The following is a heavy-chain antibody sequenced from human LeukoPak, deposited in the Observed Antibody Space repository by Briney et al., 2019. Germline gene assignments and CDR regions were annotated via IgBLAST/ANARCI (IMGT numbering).Heavy chain of an antibody. CDR3: ARSRDGYNDKDY. D-gene: IGHD5-24*01. CDR2: INHSGST. V-gene: IGHV4-39*07. CDR1: GGSISSSSYY. Sequence: SETLSLTCTVSGGSISSSSYYWSWIRQPPGKGLEWIGEINHSGSTNYNPSLKSRVTISVDTSKNQFSLKLSSVTAADTAVYYCARSRDGYNDKDYWGQGTLVTVSS. J-gene: IGHJ4*02.